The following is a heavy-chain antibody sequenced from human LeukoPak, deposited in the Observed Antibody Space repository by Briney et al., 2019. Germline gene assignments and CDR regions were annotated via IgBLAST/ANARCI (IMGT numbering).Heavy chain of an antibody. CDR3: ARDSGSPKGSCAY. Sequence: PGGSLRLSCAASGFTFSSYSMNWVRQAPGKELKWVSSISSSSSYIYYADSVKGRFTISRDNAKNSLYLQMNSLRAADTAVYYCARDSGSPKGSCAYWGQGTLVTVSS. V-gene: IGHV3-21*01. D-gene: IGHD1-26*01. J-gene: IGHJ4*02. CDR2: ISSSSSYI. CDR1: GFTFSSYS.